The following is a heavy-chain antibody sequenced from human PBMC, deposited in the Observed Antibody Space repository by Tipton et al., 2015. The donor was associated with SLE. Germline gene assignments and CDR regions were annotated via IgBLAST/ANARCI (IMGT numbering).Heavy chain of an antibody. Sequence: SLRLSCAASGFTLSSHPMHWVRQAPGKGLEWVANINQDGSEKYHVDSVKGRFTISRDNAKNSLYLQMNSLRAEDTAVYYCARGGNNWNEAGYWGQGTLVTVSS. V-gene: IGHV3-7*01. J-gene: IGHJ4*02. CDR2: INQDGSEK. D-gene: IGHD1-20*01. CDR3: ARGGNNWNEAGY. CDR1: GFTLSSHP.